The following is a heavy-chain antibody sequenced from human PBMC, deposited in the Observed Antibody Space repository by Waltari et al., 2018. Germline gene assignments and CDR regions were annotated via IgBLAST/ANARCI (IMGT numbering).Heavy chain of an antibody. CDR2: IYYSGST. CDR1: GGSISSSSYY. CDR3: ARDPVNWGGFGY. Sequence: QLQLQESGPGLVKPSETLSLTCTVSGGSISSSSYYWGWIRQPPGKGLEWIGSIYYSGSTYYNPSLKRRVTISVDTAKNQFSLKLSSVTAADTAVYYCARDPVNWGGFGYWGQGTLVTVSS. J-gene: IGHJ4*02. V-gene: IGHV4-39*07. D-gene: IGHD7-27*01.